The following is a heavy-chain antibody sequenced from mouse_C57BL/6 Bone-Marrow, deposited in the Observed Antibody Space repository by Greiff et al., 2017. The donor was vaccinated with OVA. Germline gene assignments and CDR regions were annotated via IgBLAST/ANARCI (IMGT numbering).Heavy chain of an antibody. Sequence: EVKLLESGAGLVQPGGSLSLSCAASGFTFTGYYMSWVRQPPGQALEWLGYISHTANGYTSEYSASVKGRFTISRDNSQSIHYLQMNALRAEDSATYDGARSFIKSGGYVDDWGKGTTVTVSS. V-gene: IGHV7-3*01. CDR2: ISHTANGYTS. J-gene: IGHJ1*03. D-gene: IGHD1-2*01. CDR1: GFTFTGYY. CDR3: ARSFIKSGGYVDD.